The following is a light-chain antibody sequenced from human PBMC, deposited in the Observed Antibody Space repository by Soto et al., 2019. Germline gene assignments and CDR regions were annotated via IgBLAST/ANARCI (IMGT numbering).Light chain of an antibody. CDR3: QQYNSYPWT. CDR1: QGIGND. Sequence: AIQMTQSPSSLSASVGDRVTITCRASQGIGNDLGWYQQKPGKAPKLLIYDASSLQTGVPSRFSGSGSGTDFTLTISSLQPEDIATYYCQQYNSYPWTFGQGTKVEIK. V-gene: IGKV1-6*01. CDR2: DAS. J-gene: IGKJ1*01.